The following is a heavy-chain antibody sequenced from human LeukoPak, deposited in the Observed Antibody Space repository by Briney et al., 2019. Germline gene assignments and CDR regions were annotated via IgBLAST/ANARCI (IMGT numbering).Heavy chain of an antibody. J-gene: IGHJ4*02. Sequence: ASVKVSCKASGGTFSSYEISWVRQAPGQVLEWMGGIIPMFGTAKYAQKFQGRVTITADKSTSTAYMELSSLRSEDTAVYYCASGTTDIVVVPATLRNYYFDYWGQGTLVTVSS. D-gene: IGHD2-2*01. CDR2: IIPMFGTA. V-gene: IGHV1-69*06. CDR1: GGTFSSYE. CDR3: ASGTTDIVVVPATLRNYYFDY.